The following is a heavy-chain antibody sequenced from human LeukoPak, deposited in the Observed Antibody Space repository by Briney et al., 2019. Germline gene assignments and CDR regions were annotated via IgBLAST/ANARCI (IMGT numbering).Heavy chain of an antibody. J-gene: IGHJ4*02. V-gene: IGHV3-23*01. CDR3: AKAAGIAVAGTGGY. D-gene: IGHD6-19*01. CDR1: GFTFSSYA. Sequence: GGSLRLSCAASGFTFSSYAMSWVRQAPGKGLEWVSAISGSGGSTYYADSVKGRFTISRDNSKNTLYLQMNRLRAEDTAVYYCAKAAGIAVAGTGGYWGQGTLVTVSS. CDR2: ISGSGGST.